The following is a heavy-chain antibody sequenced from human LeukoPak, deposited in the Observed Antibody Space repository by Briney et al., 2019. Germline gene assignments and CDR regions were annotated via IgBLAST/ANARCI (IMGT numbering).Heavy chain of an antibody. D-gene: IGHD6-13*01. Sequence: GASVKVSCKASGYFFSSYGFSWVRQAPGQGLEWMGWISAYDGNTNYAQKIQGRVTIATDTSTSTAYMELRSLRSDDSAVYFCARIAEQHLQYYFDYWGQGTLVTVSS. CDR3: ARIAEQHLQYYFDY. CDR1: GYFFSSYG. V-gene: IGHV1-18*01. CDR2: ISAYDGNT. J-gene: IGHJ4*02.